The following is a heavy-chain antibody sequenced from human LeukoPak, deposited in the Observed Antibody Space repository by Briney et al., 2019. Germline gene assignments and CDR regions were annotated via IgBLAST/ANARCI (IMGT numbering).Heavy chain of an antibody. D-gene: IGHD3-22*01. CDR2: ISGSGGST. CDR3: AKPLYYDSSGYYFIDALDI. V-gene: IGHV3-23*01. J-gene: IGHJ3*02. Sequence: GGSLRLSCAASGFTFSSYAMSWVRQAPGKGLEWVSAISGSGGSTYYADSVKGRFTISRDNSKNTLYLQMNSLRAEDTAVYYCAKPLYYDSSGYYFIDALDIWGQGTMVTVSS. CDR1: GFTFSSYA.